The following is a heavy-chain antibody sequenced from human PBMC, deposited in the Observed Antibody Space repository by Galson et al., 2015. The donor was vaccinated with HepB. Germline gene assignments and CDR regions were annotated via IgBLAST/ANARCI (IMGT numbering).Heavy chain of an antibody. CDR1: GFTFSSYG. V-gene: IGHV3-23*01. Sequence: SLRLSCAASGFTFSSYGMSWVRQAPGKGLEWVSTISGSGSSTYYADSVKGRFTISRDNSKNTLYLQMNSLRAEDTAVYYCAKNQGRASFDYWGQGTLVTVSS. D-gene: IGHD1-14*01. CDR3: AKNQGRASFDY. CDR2: ISGSGSST. J-gene: IGHJ4*02.